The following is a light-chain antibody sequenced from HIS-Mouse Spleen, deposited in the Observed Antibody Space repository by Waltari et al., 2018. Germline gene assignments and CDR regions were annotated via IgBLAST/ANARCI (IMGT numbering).Light chain of an antibody. CDR1: ALPKKY. Sequence: SYELTQPPSVPVSPGQTARITCPGDALPKKYAYWYQQKSGQAPVLVIYEDSKRPSGIHERFSGSSSGTMATLTISGAQVEDEADYYCYSTDSSGNHRVFGGGTKLTVL. V-gene: IGLV3-10*01. J-gene: IGLJ2*01. CDR3: YSTDSSGNHRV. CDR2: EDS.